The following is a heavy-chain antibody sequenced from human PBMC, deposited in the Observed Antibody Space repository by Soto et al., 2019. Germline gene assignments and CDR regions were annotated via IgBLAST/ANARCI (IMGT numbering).Heavy chain of an antibody. CDR1: GFTFSSYA. V-gene: IGHV3-23*01. CDR2: ISGSGGST. J-gene: IGHJ4*02. D-gene: IGHD5-12*01. Sequence: GGSLRLSCAASGFTFSSYAMSWVRQAPGKGLEWVSAISGSGGSTYYADSVKGRFTISRDNSKNTLYLQMNSLRAEDTAVYYCAAHHSGYEERYHFDYWGQGTLVTVSS. CDR3: AAHHSGYEERYHFDY.